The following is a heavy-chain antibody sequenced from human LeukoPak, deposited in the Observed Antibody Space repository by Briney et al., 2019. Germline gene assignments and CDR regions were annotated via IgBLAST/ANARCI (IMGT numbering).Heavy chain of an antibody. J-gene: IGHJ6*02. CDR3: ARCFNGIVGAMYYGMDV. CDR2: TYYRSKWYN. V-gene: IGHV6-1*01. Sequence: SQTLSLTCAISGDSVSSNSAAWNWIRQSPSRGLEWLGSTYYRSKWYNDYAVSVKSRITINPDTSKNQFSLQLNSVTPEDTAVYYCARCFNGIVGAMYYGMDVWGQGTTVTVSS. D-gene: IGHD1-26*01. CDR1: GDSVSSNSAA.